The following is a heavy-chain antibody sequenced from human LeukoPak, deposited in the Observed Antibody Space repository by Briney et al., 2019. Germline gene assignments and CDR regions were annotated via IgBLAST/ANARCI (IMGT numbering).Heavy chain of an antibody. V-gene: IGHV1-2*02. CDR3: ARHPGKVTNDWYFDL. D-gene: IGHD4-23*01. J-gene: IGHJ2*01. CDR2: INPNSGGT. CDR1: GYTFTGYY. Sequence: ASVKVSCKASGYTFTGYYMHWVRQAPVQGLEWMGWINPNSGGTNYAQKFQGRVTMTRDTSITTAYMELSRLSSDDTAVYYCARHPGKVTNDWYFDLWGRGTLVTVSS.